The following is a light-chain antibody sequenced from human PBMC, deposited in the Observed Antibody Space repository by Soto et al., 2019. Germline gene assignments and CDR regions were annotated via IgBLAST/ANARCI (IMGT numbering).Light chain of an antibody. Sequence: QSALTQSASVSGSPGQSITISCTGTSSDVGSYNYVSWYQQHPGKAPKVMIYEVSHRPSGVSDRFSGSKSDNTASLTISGLQAEDEADYYCSSYTTTSTLVVFGGGTKLTVL. CDR3: SSYTTTSTLVV. J-gene: IGLJ3*02. CDR1: SSDVGSYNY. CDR2: EVS. V-gene: IGLV2-14*01.